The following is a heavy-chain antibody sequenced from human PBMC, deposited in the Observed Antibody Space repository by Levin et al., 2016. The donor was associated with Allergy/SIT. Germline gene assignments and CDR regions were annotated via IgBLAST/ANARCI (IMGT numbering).Heavy chain of an antibody. D-gene: IGHD2-21*01. CDR2: LVQSRSA. CDR1: EGSLSGYY. CDR3: ARGSLNSHVNAFDI. Sequence: SETLSLTCDVHEGSLSGYYWTWIRQPPGKGLEWIGELVQSRSANYNPSLKSRVTILGDTSKNQFSLRLNSVTAADTALYYCARGSLNSHVNAFDIWGQGTAVTVS. J-gene: IGHJ3*02. V-gene: IGHV4-34*01.